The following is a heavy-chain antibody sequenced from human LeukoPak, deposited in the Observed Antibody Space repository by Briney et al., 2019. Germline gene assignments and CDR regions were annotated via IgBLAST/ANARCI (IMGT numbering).Heavy chain of an antibody. CDR3: ARSGGDAIRPFDY. D-gene: IGHD2-21*02. Sequence: ASVKVSCKASGYPFISYVIHWVRQAPGQGLEWMGIINPSGGSTRYAQKFQGRVTMTRDTSTSTVYMEMSSLRSEDTAVYYCARSGGDAIRPFDYWGQGTLVTVSS. V-gene: IGHV1-46*01. J-gene: IGHJ4*02. CDR2: INPSGGST. CDR1: GYPFISYV.